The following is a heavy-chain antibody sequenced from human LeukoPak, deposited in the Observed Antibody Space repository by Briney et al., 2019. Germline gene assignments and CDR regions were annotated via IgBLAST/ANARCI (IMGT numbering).Heavy chain of an antibody. J-gene: IGHJ3*02. Sequence: SETLSLTCTVSGGSISSYYWSWIRQPAGKGLEWIGRIYTSGSTNYNPSLKSRVTTSVDTSKNQFSLKLSSVTAEDTAVYYCARGLSYSSSWGDAFDIWGQGTMVTVSS. CDR2: IYTSGST. D-gene: IGHD6-13*01. V-gene: IGHV4-4*07. CDR3: ARGLSYSSSWGDAFDI. CDR1: GGSISSYY.